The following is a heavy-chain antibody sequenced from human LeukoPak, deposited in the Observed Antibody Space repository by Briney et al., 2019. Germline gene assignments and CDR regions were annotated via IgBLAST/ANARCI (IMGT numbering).Heavy chain of an antibody. V-gene: IGHV4-59*01. CDR1: GGSISSYY. Sequence: PSETLSLTCTVSGGSISSYYWSWIRQPPGKGMECIGYIYYSGTTNYNASLKSGGTISVEKSKKQFSQKQRSVTAADTAVYYCARGGDYLFDYWGQGTLVTVSS. CDR3: ARGGDYLFDY. D-gene: IGHD4-17*01. CDR2: IYYSGTT. J-gene: IGHJ4*02.